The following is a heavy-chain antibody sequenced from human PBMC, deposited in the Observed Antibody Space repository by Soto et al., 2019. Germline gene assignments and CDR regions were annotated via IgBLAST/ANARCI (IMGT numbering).Heavy chain of an antibody. CDR2: IGTAGDT. CDR3: ARVKTRYYDILTGYPAYYYGMDV. D-gene: IGHD3-9*01. Sequence: GGSLRLSCAASGFTFSSYDMHWVRQATGKGLEWVSAIGTAGDTYYPGSVKGRFTISRENAKNSLYLQMNSLRAEDTAVYYCARVKTRYYDILTGYPAYYYGMDVWGQGTTVTVS. J-gene: IGHJ6*02. CDR1: GFTFSSYD. V-gene: IGHV3-13*01.